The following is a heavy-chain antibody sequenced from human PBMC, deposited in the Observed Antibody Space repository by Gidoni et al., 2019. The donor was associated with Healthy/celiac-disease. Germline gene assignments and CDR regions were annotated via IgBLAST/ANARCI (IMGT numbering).Heavy chain of an antibody. D-gene: IGHD5-12*01. V-gene: IGHV3-7*05. CDR3: ARSGYDLSVPHYFDY. CDR1: GFTFSSYW. CDR2: IKQDGSEK. J-gene: IGHJ4*02. Sequence: EVQLVESGGGLVQPGGSLRLSCAASGFTFSSYWMSWVRQAPGKGLEWVANIKQDGSEKYYVDSVKGRFTISRDNAKNSLYLQMNSLRAEDTAVYYCARSGYDLSVPHYFDYWGQGTLVTVSS.